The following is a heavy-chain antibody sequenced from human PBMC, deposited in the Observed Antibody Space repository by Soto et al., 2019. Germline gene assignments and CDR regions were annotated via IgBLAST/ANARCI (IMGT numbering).Heavy chain of an antibody. J-gene: IGHJ4*02. Sequence: EVQLVESGGGLVKPGGSLRLSCAASGFMFTSDFMSWVRQTPGKGLEWVARIKSKSAGGTIEYAATVKGRFTISRDDYENTVSLQMTSLKAADTALSYCTTGDYWGQGIRVTVSS. V-gene: IGHV3-15*01. CDR1: GFMFTSDF. CDR2: IKSKSAGGTI. CDR3: TTGDY.